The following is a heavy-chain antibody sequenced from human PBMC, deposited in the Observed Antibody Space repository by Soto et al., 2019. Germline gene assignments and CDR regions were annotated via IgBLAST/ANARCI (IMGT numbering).Heavy chain of an antibody. J-gene: IGHJ6*02. CDR1: GGTFSSFA. CDR2: TIPILGTA. V-gene: IGHV1-69*13. Sequence: SVKVSCKASGGTFSSFAINWVRQAPGQGPEWMGGTIPILGTANYAQKFQGRVTIIADETTDTASLELTSLRSEDTAVYYCARGNALDIWGQGTTVTVSS. CDR3: ARGNALDI.